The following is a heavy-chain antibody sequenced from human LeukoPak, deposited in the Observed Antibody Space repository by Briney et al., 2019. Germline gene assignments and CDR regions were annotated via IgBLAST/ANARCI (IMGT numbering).Heavy chain of an antibody. CDR2: IYYSGST. J-gene: IGHJ4*02. V-gene: IGHV4-31*03. D-gene: IGHD2-2*01. CDR3: ARYCSSTSCYDGDDY. Sequence: PSETLSLTCTVSGGSISSGGYYWSWIRQHPGKGLEWIGYIYYSGSTYYNPSLKSRVTISVDTSKNQFSLKLSSVTAAVTAVYYCARYCSSTSCYDGDDYWGQGTLVTVSS. CDR1: GGSISSGGYY.